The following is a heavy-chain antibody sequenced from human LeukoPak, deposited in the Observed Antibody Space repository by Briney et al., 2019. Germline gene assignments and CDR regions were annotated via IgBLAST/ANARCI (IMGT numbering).Heavy chain of an antibody. CDR2: ISYDGSNK. D-gene: IGHD6-13*01. J-gene: IGHJ4*02. CDR1: GFTFSSYA. CDR3: ARGRTAAAGTAYYFDY. Sequence: GGYLRFSAAASGFTFSSYAMHWVRQAPGKGLEWVAVISYDGSNKYYADSVKGRFTISRDNSKNTLYLQMNSLRAEDMAVYYCARGRTAAAGTAYYFDYWGQGTLVTVSS. V-gene: IGHV3-30*04.